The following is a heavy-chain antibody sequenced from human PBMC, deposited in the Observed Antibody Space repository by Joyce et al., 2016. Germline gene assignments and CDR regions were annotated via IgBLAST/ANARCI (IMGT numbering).Heavy chain of an antibody. CDR2: ITADSTST. J-gene: IGHJ4*02. CDR3: ANTRGSLRRVFDY. V-gene: IGHV3-21*01. D-gene: IGHD3-16*01. CDR1: GFIFSSDD. Sequence: EVQLVESGGGLVKPGGSLRLSCAASGFIFSSDDMNWVRQAPGKGLEWVSSITADSTSTYYADSVRGRFTISRDNAKNSLYLQMSGLRPEDTAVYYCANTRGSLRRVFDYWGQGTLAAVSS.